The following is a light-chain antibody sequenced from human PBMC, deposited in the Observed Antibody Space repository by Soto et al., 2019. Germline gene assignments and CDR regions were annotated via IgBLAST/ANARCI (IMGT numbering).Light chain of an antibody. CDR1: QSVPRTY. CDR2: GAS. J-gene: IGKJ1*01. Sequence: DIVLTQSPGSLSLSAGERATLSFRASQSVPRTYLAWYQQKPGQTPSLLIYGASTRATGIPDRFSGSGSGTDFTLTISRLEPEDFGVYYCQQYGSSYWTFGQGTKVDIK. V-gene: IGKV3-20*01. CDR3: QQYGSSYWT.